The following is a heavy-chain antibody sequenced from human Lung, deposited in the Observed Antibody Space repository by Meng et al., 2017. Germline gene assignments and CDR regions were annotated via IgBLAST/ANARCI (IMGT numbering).Heavy chain of an antibody. V-gene: IGHV4-34*01. CDR1: GGSFSDYY. J-gene: IGHJ4*02. Sequence: HVQRKQWGAGLLKPLETLALACVVAGGSFSDYYWSWIRQPPGKGLEWIGEINHSGSTNYNPSLENRATISVDTSQNNLSLKLSSVTAADSAVYYCARGPTTMAHDFDYWGQGTLVTVSS. CDR2: INHSGST. CDR3: ARGPTTMAHDFDY. D-gene: IGHD4-11*01.